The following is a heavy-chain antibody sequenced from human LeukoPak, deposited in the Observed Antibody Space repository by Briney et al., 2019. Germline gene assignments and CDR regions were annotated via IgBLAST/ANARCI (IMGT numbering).Heavy chain of an antibody. CDR3: ARHLPTSYYYGMDV. J-gene: IGHJ6*02. CDR2: IYYSGST. V-gene: IGHV4-59*08. Sequence: SETLSLTCTVSGGSISSYYWSWIRQPPGKGLEWIGYIYYSGSTNYNPSLKSRVTISVDTSKNQFSLKLSSVTAADTAVYYCARHLPTSYYYGMDVWGQGTTVTVSS. CDR1: GGSISSYY.